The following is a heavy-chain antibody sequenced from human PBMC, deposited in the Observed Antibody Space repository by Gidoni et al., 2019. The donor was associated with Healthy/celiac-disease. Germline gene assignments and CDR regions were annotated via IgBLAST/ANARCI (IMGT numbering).Heavy chain of an antibody. CDR1: GFTVSRYA. CDR3: AKNYDFWSGYCGY. J-gene: IGHJ4*02. Sequence: EVQLLESGGGLVQPGGSLRLSCAASGFTVSRYAMSWVRQAPGTGLEWVSAISGSGGSTYYADSVKGRFTISRDNSKNTLYLQMNSLRAEDTAVYYCAKNYDFWSGYCGYWGQGTLVTVSS. CDR2: ISGSGGST. V-gene: IGHV3-23*01. D-gene: IGHD3-3*01.